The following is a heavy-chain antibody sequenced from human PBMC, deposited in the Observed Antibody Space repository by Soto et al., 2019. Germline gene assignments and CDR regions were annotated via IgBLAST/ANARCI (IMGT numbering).Heavy chain of an antibody. CDR2: IIPIFGTA. Sequence: QVQLVQSGAEVKKPGSSVKVSCKASGGTFSSYAISWVRQAPGQGLEWMGGIIPIFGTANYAQKFQGRVTITADESTSTAYMELSSLRSEDTAVYYCARMIDWNYYYGMDVWGQGTTVTVSS. V-gene: IGHV1-69*01. CDR1: GGTFSSYA. J-gene: IGHJ6*02. CDR3: ARMIDWNYYYGMDV. D-gene: IGHD3-22*01.